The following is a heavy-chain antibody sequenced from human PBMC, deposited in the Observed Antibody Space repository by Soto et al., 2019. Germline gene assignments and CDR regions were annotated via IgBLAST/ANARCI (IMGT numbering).Heavy chain of an antibody. CDR2: IKQDGSEK. CDR3: ARDRAWAAAGILDY. Sequence: GGSLRLSCAASGFTFSSYWMSWVRQAPGKGLEWVANIKQDGSEKYYVDSVKGRFTISRDNAKNSLYLQMNSLRAEDTAVYYCARDRAWAAAGILDYWGQGTLVTVSS. D-gene: IGHD6-13*01. V-gene: IGHV3-7*01. CDR1: GFTFSSYW. J-gene: IGHJ4*02.